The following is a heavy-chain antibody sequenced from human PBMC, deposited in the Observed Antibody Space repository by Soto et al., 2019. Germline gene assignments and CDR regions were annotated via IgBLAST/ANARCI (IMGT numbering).Heavy chain of an antibody. Sequence: SETLSLTCTVSGGSISSYYWSWIRQPPGKGLEWIGSIFYSGNTYYNPSLKSRVTMSVDTSKKQFSLILNSVTAADTAVYYCARHERSSSGFDYWGQGTPVTVSS. CDR3: ARHERSSSGFDY. V-gene: IGHV4-59*04. D-gene: IGHD6-6*01. CDR2: IFYSGNT. CDR1: GGSISSYY. J-gene: IGHJ4*02.